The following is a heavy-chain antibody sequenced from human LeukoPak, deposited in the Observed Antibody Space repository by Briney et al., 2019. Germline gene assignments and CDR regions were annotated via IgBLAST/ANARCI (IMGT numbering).Heavy chain of an antibody. D-gene: IGHD6-19*01. V-gene: IGHV1-3*04. CDR1: GYTFTDFA. CDR3: ARGSAWYVAY. CDR2: INTGTDDS. Sequence: ASVNVSFKASGYTFTDFAMHWVRQAPGQRLDWMGWINTGTDDSKYSQKFQGRVTITRDTSARIVYMELSSLIFEDTAVYYCARGSAWYVAYWGQGTLVTVSS. J-gene: IGHJ4*02.